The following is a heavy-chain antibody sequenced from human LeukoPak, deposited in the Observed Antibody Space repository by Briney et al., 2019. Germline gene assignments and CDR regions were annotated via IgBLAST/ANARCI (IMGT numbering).Heavy chain of an antibody. J-gene: IGHJ6*02. D-gene: IGHD6-19*01. Sequence: ASVKVSCKASGYTFTGYYMHWVRQAPGQGLEWMGRINPNSGGTNYAQKFQDRVTVTRDTSISTAYMELSRLRSDDTAVYYCARDQAGVAGNYYYYYGMDVWGQGTTVTVSS. CDR2: INPNSGGT. CDR3: ARDQAGVAGNYYYYYGMDV. V-gene: IGHV1-2*06. CDR1: GYTFTGYY.